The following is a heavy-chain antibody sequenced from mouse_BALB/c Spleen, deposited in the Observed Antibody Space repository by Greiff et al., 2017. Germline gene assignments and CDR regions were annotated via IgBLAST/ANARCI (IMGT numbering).Heavy chain of an antibody. J-gene: IGHJ4*01. CDR3: ARPYRDYYAMDY. D-gene: IGHD2-10*01. Sequence: EVKLVESGGDLVKPGVSLKLSCAASGFTFSSYGMSWVRQTPDKRLEWVATISSGGSYTYYPDSVKGRFTISRDNAKNTLYLQMSSLKSEDTAMYYCARPYRDYYAMDYWGQGTSVTVSS. CDR1: GFTFSSYG. V-gene: IGHV5-6*02. CDR2: ISSGGSYT.